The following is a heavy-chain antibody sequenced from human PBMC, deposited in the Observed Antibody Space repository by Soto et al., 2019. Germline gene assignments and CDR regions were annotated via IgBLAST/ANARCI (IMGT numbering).Heavy chain of an antibody. CDR2: IIPIFGTA. J-gene: IGHJ5*02. Sequence: SVKVSCKASGGTFSSYAISWVRQAPGQGPEWMGGIIPIFGTANYAQKFQGRVTITADKSTSTAYMELSSLRSEDTAVYYCASSGMLGSRSLAGITTNWFDPWGQGTLVTVSS. V-gene: IGHV1-69*06. CDR3: ASSGMLGSRSLAGITTNWFDP. D-gene: IGHD1-20*01. CDR1: GGTFSSYA.